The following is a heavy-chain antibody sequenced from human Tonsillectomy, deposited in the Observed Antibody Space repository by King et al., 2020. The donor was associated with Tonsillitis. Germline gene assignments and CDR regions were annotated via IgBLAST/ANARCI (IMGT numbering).Heavy chain of an antibody. CDR1: GGSFSDYY. V-gene: IGHV4-34*01. CDR2: TNHTGST. D-gene: IGHD4/OR15-4a*01. J-gene: IGHJ5*02. CDR3: ASISEGHDHGTCAHYASNCFDP. Sequence: VQLPQWGAGLLKPSETLSLTCAVYGGSFSDYYWSWMRQPPGKGLEWIGETNHTGSTNYNPSLKSRVTISVDTSKNQFSLKLSSVTAADTAAYYCASISEGHDHGTCAHYASNCFDPWGQGTLVTVSS.